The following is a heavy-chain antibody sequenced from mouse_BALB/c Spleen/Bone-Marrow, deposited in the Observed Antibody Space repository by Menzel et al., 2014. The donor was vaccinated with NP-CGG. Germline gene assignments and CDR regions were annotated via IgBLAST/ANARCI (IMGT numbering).Heavy chain of an antibody. J-gene: IGHJ4*01. D-gene: IGHD3-1*01. Sequence: VHLVESGAELVRPGSSVKISCKASGYAFGSYWMNWVKQRPGQGLEWIGQIYPGDGDTNYNGKFKGKATLTADKSSSTAYMQLSSLTSEDSAVYFCARNSGAMDYWGQGTSVTVSS. CDR3: ARNSGAMDY. CDR2: IYPGDGDT. V-gene: IGHV1-80*01. CDR1: GYAFGSYW.